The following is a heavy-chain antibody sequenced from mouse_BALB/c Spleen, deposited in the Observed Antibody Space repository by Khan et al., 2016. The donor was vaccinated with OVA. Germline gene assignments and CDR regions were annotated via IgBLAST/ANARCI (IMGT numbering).Heavy chain of an antibody. V-gene: IGHV3-2*02. CDR3: ARVYGGDFDY. CDR2: ISYSGNT. Sequence: EVQLQESGPGLVKPSQSLTCTVTGYSITSDYAWNWIRQFPGNKLEWMGFISYSGNTNYNPSLKSRISITRDTSKNQFFLQLNSVTTEDTATYYCARVYGGDFDYWGQGTTRTVSS. J-gene: IGHJ2*01. D-gene: IGHD1-1*01. CDR1: GYSITSDYA.